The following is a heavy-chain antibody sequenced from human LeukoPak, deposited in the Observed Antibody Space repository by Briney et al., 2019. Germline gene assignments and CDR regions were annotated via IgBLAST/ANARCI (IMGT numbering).Heavy chain of an antibody. J-gene: IGHJ4*02. CDR3: ARYVWGSYPTFEDY. V-gene: IGHV4-59*01. CDR2: IYYSGST. CDR1: GGSLSSYY. Sequence: SETLSLTCTLSGGSLSSYYWSWIRQPPGEGLEWIAYIYYSGSTNYNPSLKSRVTISVDTSKNQYSLKLSSVTAADTAVYYCARYVWGSYPTFEDYWGQGTLVTASS. D-gene: IGHD3-16*02.